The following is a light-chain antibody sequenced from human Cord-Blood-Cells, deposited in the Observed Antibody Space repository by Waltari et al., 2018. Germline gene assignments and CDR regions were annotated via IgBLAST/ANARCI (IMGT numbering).Light chain of an antibody. J-gene: IGLJ1*01. Sequence: QSALTQPASVSGSPGQSITISCPGTSVNVGGYNLVSWYQQHPGKAPKLMIYEGSKRPSGVSNRFSGSKSGNTASLTISGLQAEDEADYYCCSYAGSSTFYVFGTGTKVTVL. CDR1: SVNVGGYNL. CDR3: CSYAGSSTFYV. CDR2: EGS. V-gene: IGLV2-23*01.